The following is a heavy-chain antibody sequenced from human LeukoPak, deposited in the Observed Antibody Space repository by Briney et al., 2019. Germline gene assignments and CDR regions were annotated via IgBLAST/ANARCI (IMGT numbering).Heavy chain of an antibody. CDR3: AEGTDDAGSHRPFDH. D-gene: IGHD3-10*01. V-gene: IGHV3-23*01. J-gene: IGHJ4*02. Sequence: GGSLRLSCAASGFTLSRSTMSWLRQAPGKGLEWLSAINSGGGTTSAESVKGRFTISRDNSKNTLYLQMNSLRAEDTAVYYCAEGTDDAGSHRPFDHWGQGTLVTVSS. CDR2: INSGGGTT. CDR1: GFTLSRST.